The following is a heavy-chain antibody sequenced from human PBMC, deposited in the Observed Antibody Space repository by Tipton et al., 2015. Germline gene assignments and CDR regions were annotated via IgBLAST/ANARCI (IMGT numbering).Heavy chain of an antibody. Sequence: TLSLTCSVSGDSINRYYWSWIRQPPGKGLECIGYIYYTGSTHYNPALKSRVTISVDTSKTQFSLEMRSVTATDTAVYYCARARGRHGGLFDSWGQGTLVTVPS. D-gene: IGHD4-23*01. CDR2: IYYTGST. CDR1: GDSINRYY. CDR3: ARARGRHGGLFDS. J-gene: IGHJ4*02. V-gene: IGHV4-59*01.